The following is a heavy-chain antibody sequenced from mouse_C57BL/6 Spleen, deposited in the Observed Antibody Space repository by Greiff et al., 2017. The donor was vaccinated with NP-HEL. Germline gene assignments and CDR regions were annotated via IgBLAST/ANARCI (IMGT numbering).Heavy chain of an antibody. V-gene: IGHV8-8*01. CDR3: ARMGYGSSLLTMDY. CDR2: IWWDDDK. J-gene: IGHJ4*01. Sequence: QVTLKVSGPGILQPSQTLSLTCSFSGFSLSTFGMGVGWIRQPSGKGLEWLAHIWWDDDKYYNPALKSRLTISTDTSKNQVFLKIANVDTADTSTYYCARMGYGSSLLTMDYWGQGTSVTVSS. CDR1: GFSLSTFGMG. D-gene: IGHD1-1*01.